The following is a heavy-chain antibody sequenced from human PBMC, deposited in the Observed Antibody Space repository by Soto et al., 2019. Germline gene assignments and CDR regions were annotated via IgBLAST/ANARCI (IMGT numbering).Heavy chain of an antibody. Sequence: ASETLSLTCTVSGGSISSGGYYWSWIRQHPGKGLEWIGYIYYGGSTYYNPSLKSRAAISGDTSKNQFSLKLSSVAAADTAVYYCARGGYYYENSGQNAYDYWGQGILVTVSS. CDR1: GGSISSGGYY. J-gene: IGHJ4*01. CDR2: IYYGGST. CDR3: ARGGYYYENSGQNAYDY. D-gene: IGHD3-22*01. V-gene: IGHV4-31*03.